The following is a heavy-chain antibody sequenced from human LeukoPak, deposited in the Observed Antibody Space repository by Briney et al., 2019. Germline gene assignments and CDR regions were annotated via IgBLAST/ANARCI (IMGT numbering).Heavy chain of an antibody. CDR2: IIPSLGIA. V-gene: IGHV1-69*04. CDR3: ARAFSGTTVTTPDY. CDR1: GGTFSSYA. D-gene: IGHD4-17*01. Sequence: ASVKVSCKASGGTFSSYAISWVRQAPGQGLEWMGRIIPSLGIANYAQKFQGRVTITADESTSTAYMELSSLRSEDTAVYYCARAFSGTTVTTPDYWGQGTLVTVSS. J-gene: IGHJ4*02.